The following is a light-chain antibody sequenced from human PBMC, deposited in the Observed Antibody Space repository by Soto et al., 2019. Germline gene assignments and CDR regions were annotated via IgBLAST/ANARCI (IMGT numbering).Light chain of an antibody. Sequence: EIVMTQSPATLSVSPGERATLSCRASQSVSSNLAWYQQKPGQAPRLLIYGASTRATGIPCRLRGSGSVTEFTLTISSLQSEDFAFYYCPQYNNWWTFGQGPKLEIK. CDR2: GAS. CDR1: QSVSSN. J-gene: IGKJ1*01. CDR3: PQYNNWWT. V-gene: IGKV3-15*01.